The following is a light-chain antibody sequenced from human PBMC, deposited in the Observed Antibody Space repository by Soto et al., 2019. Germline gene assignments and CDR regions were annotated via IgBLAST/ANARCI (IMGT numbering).Light chain of an antibody. Sequence: EIVLTQSPATLSLSPGERATLSCRASQSVTKYLAWYQQKPGQAPRLLIYDASNRATGIPARFSGSGSGTDFSLTISSLEPEDFLVYYCQQRSNWPRTFGQGTKVEIK. CDR3: QQRSNWPRT. CDR1: QSVTKY. V-gene: IGKV3-11*01. J-gene: IGKJ1*01. CDR2: DAS.